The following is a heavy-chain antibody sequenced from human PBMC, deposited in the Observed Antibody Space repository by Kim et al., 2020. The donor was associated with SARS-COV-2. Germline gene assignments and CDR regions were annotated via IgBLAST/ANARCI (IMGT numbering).Heavy chain of an antibody. D-gene: IGHD3-10*01. CDR2: ISAYNGNT. V-gene: IGHV1-18*01. Sequence: ASVKVSCKASGYTFTSYGISWVRQAPGQGLEWMGWISAYNGNTNYAQKLQGRVTMTTDTSTSTAYMELRSLRSDDTAVYYCASLMGGSGSYSYYYGMDVWGQGTTVTVSS. J-gene: IGHJ6*02. CDR3: ASLMGGSGSYSYYYGMDV. CDR1: GYTFTSYG.